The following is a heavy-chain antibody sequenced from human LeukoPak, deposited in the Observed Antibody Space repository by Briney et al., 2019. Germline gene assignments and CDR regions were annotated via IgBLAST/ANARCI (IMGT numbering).Heavy chain of an antibody. D-gene: IGHD2-15*01. CDR3: ARAPSFVGTDAFDI. CDR2: IWYDGSNK. V-gene: IGHV3-33*01. CDR1: GFTFSSYG. J-gene: IGHJ3*02. Sequence: GGSLRLSCAASGFTFSSYGMHWVRQAPGKGLEWVAVIWYDGSNKYYADSVKGRFTISRDNSKNTLYLQMNSLRAEDTAVYYCARAPSFVGTDAFDIWGQGTMVTVSS.